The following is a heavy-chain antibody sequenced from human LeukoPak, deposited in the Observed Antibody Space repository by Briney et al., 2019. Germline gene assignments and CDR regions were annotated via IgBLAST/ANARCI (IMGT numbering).Heavy chain of an antibody. CDR2: ISAYNGNT. J-gene: IGHJ5*02. D-gene: IGHD2-2*01. CDR1: GYTFTSYG. V-gene: IGHV1-18*01. Sequence: ASVKVSCKASGYTFTSYGISWVRQAPGQGLEWMGWISAYNGNTNYAQKLQGRVIMTTDTSTSTAYMELRSLRSDDTAVYYCARDGFVVVPAATNWFDPWGQGTLVTVSS. CDR3: ARDGFVVVPAATNWFDP.